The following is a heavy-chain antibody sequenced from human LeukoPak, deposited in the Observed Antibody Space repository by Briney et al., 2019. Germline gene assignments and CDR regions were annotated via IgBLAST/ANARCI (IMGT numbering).Heavy chain of an antibody. D-gene: IGHD3-10*01. J-gene: IGHJ3*02. CDR2: IFPSGYT. V-gene: IGHV4-4*07. CDR3: ASIHQVRGTDTFDI. CDR1: GGPITSYY. Sequence: KPSETLSLTCTVSGGPITSYYWSWIRQSAGKGLEWIGRIFPSGYTHCNPSLKSRVTMSVDTSKKHFSLRLSSVTAADTAVYYCASIHQVRGTDTFDIWGQGTMVTVSS.